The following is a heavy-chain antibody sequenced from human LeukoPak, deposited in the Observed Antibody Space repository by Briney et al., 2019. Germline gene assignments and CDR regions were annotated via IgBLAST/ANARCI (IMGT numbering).Heavy chain of an antibody. CDR2: INSDGSST. Sequence: PGGSLRLSCAAYGFTFKNFVMHWVRQAPGKGLVWVSRINSDGSSTSYADSVKGRFTISRDNAKNTLYLQMNSLRAEDTAVYYCAKPEHYDFWSGYPLGYWGQGTLVTVSS. V-gene: IGHV3-74*01. D-gene: IGHD3-3*01. J-gene: IGHJ4*02. CDR1: GFTFKNFV. CDR3: AKPEHYDFWSGYPLGY.